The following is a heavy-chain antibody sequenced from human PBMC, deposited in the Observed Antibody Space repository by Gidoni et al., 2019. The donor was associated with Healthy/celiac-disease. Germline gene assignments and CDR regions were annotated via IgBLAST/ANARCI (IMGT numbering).Heavy chain of an antibody. V-gene: IGHV4-61*02. CDR1: GDSISSGNYY. J-gene: IGHJ5*02. D-gene: IGHD3-16*02. CDR3: ARGQDDYIWGSYRYTGWFDP. CDR2: IYTSGNT. Sequence: QVQLQESGQGLVQPSQTLSLTCTVSGDSISSGNYYWSWIRQHAGMGLEWIGRIYTSGNTNYNPSIKSRVIISVDTSKNQFSLKLSSVTAADTAVYYCARGQDDYIWGSYRYTGWFDPWGQGTLVTVSS.